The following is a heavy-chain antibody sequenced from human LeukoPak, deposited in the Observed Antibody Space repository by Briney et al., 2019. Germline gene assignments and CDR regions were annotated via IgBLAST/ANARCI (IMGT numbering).Heavy chain of an antibody. Sequence: GGSLRLSCAASGFIFISRWMHWVRQVPGKGLVWVSRISSDGSDTTYADSVKGRFTISRDNVKKIVYLQMRSLRVEDTAVYYSARHFAGKGSFDFWGQGTLVTVSS. CDR2: ISSDGSDT. V-gene: IGHV3-74*01. CDR3: ARHFAGKGSFDF. J-gene: IGHJ5*01. CDR1: GFIFISRW. D-gene: IGHD2-21*01.